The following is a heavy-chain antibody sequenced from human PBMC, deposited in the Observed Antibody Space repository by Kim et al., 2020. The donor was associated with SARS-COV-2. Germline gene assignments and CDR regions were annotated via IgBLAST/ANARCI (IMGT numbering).Heavy chain of an antibody. J-gene: IGHJ6*02. CDR2: INHSGST. CDR3: ARHKRLRGLNYAMDV. D-gene: IGHD4-17*01. V-gene: IGHV4-34*01. Sequence: SETLSLTCAVYGGSFSGYYWSWIRQLPGQGLEWIGEINHSGSTNYNPSLKSRVTISVDTSKNQFSLKLRSVTAADTAVYYCARHKRLRGLNYAMDVLGQG. CDR1: GGSFSGYY.